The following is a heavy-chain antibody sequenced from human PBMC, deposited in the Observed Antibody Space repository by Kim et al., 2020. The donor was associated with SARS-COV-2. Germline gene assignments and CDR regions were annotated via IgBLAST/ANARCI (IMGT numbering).Heavy chain of an antibody. CDR1: GGSVSTYY. Sequence: SETLSLTCTVSGGSVSTYYWTWVRRPPGKPLEWIGYIYYVGDTNYNPSLKSRVTISVDTSKNQFSLRLSSVTAADTAVYYCARGRLRHYYFALDVWGQGT. D-gene: IGHD5-12*01. J-gene: IGHJ6*02. V-gene: IGHV4-59*02. CDR3: ARGRLRHYYFALDV. CDR2: IYYVGDT.